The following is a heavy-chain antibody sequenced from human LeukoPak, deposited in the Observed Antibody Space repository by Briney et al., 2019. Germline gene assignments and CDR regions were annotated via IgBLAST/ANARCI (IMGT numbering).Heavy chain of an antibody. CDR3: ARGSSGDY. CDR1: GFTFSSYA. V-gene: IGHV3-30-3*01. CDR2: ISYDGSNK. J-gene: IGHJ4*02. Sequence: GGSLRLSCAASGFTFSSYAMHWVRQAPGKGLEWVAVISYDGSNKYYADSVKGRFTISRDNSKNTLYLQMNSLRAEDTAVYYCARGSSGDYWGQGTLVTVSS. D-gene: IGHD3-22*01.